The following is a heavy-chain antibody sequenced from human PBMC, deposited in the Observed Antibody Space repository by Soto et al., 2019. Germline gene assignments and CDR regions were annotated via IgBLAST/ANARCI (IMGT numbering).Heavy chain of an antibody. J-gene: IGHJ6*02. CDR3: ARERAGIAAAGYYYYGMDV. V-gene: IGHV1-69*13. Sequence: ASGMVSCKASGGTFSSYAISWVRQAPGQGLEWMGGIIPIFGTANYAQKFQGRVTITADESTSTAYMELSSLRSEDTAVYYCARERAGIAAAGYYYYGMDVWGQGTTVTVSS. D-gene: IGHD6-13*01. CDR2: IIPIFGTA. CDR1: GGTFSSYA.